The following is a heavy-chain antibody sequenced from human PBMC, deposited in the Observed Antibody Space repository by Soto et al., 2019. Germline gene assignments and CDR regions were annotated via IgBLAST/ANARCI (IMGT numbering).Heavy chain of an antibody. Sequence: PSETLSLTCTVSGGSISSYYWSWIRQPPGKGLEWIGYIYYSGSTNYNPSLKSRVTISVDTSKNQFSLKLSSVTAADTAVYYCARESQGVVHYWGQGTLVTVSS. CDR2: IYYSGST. J-gene: IGHJ4*02. CDR1: GGSISSYY. V-gene: IGHV4-59*01. CDR3: ARESQGVVHY. D-gene: IGHD3-3*01.